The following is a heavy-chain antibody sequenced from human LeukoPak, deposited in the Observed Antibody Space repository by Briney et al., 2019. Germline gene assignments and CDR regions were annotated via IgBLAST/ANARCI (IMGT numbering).Heavy chain of an antibody. J-gene: IGHJ6*03. V-gene: IGHV1-18*04. D-gene: IGHD3-10*01. Sequence: AASVKVSCKASEYTFTTYYMHWVRQAPGQGLEWMGWISAYNGNTNYAQKLQGRVTMTTDTSTSTAYMELRSLRSDDTAVYYCARAGGRDYGSGPYYYYYYMDVWGKGTTVTISS. CDR2: ISAYNGNT. CDR1: EYTFTTYY. CDR3: ARAGGRDYGSGPYYYYYYMDV.